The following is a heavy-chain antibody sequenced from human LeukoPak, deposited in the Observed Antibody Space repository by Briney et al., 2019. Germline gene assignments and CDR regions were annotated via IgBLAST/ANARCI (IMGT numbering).Heavy chain of an antibody. Sequence: GGSLRLSCAASGFTFSSYEMNWVRQAPGKGLEWVSYISSSGSTIYYADSVKDRFTISRDNAKNSLYLQMNSLRAEDTAVYYCARVHETGYAFDIWGQGTMVTVSS. CDR2: ISSSGSTI. V-gene: IGHV3-48*03. CDR1: GFTFSSYE. D-gene: IGHD3-9*01. CDR3: ARVHETGYAFDI. J-gene: IGHJ3*02.